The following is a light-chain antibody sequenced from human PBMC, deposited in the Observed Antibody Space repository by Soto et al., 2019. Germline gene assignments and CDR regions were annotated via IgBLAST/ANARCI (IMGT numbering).Light chain of an antibody. CDR2: EVS. CDR3: CSYAGTSTLV. Sequence: QSVLTQPASVSGSPGQSITISCTGTSSEVGSYNLVSWYQHHPGKAPKIMIYEVSKWPSGVSNRFSGPKSGNTASLTISGLQAEDEADYYCCSYAGTSTLVFGTGTKATVL. CDR1: SSEVGSYNL. J-gene: IGLJ1*01. V-gene: IGLV2-23*02.